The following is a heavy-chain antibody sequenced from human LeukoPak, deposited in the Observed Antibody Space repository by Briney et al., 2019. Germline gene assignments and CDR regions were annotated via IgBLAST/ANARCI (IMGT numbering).Heavy chain of an antibody. Sequence: GASLHISCKGSGYSITSYWIGWGRRLPAKGLEWLGIIYPGDSDTRYSPSFQGQVTISADKSISTAYLQWSSLKASDTAMYYCARRVVVAATYWFDPWGQGTLVTVSS. V-gene: IGHV5-51*01. CDR2: IYPGDSDT. CDR1: GYSITSYW. D-gene: IGHD2-15*01. CDR3: ARRVVVAATYWFDP. J-gene: IGHJ5*02.